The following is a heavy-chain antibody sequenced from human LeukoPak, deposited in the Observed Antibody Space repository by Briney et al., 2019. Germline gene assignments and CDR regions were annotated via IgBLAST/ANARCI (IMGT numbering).Heavy chain of an antibody. V-gene: IGHV4-61*02. Sequence: SETLSLTCTVSGGSISSGSYYWSWIRQPAGKGLEWIGRIYTSGSTNYNPSLKSRVTISVDTSKNQFSLKLSSVTAADTAVYYCARERTDYYDSSGVDAFDIWGQGTMVTVSS. D-gene: IGHD3-22*01. CDR2: IYTSGST. CDR3: ARERTDYYDSSGVDAFDI. CDR1: GGSISSGSYY. J-gene: IGHJ3*02.